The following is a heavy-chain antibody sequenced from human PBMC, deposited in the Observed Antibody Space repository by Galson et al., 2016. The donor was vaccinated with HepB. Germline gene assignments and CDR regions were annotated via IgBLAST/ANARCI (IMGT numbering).Heavy chain of an antibody. J-gene: IGHJ4*02. Sequence: QSGAEVKQPGESLKISCKVSGYRFIQNWIGWVRQMSGKGLEWMGNIYPGDSKTSFSPPFQGQVNISADMSTNTAYLQMNSLRAEDTAIYYCAKSCGNIYCSYFDSWGQGTLVTVSS. CDR2: IYPGDSKT. D-gene: IGHD4-23*01. CDR1: GYRFIQNW. V-gene: IGHV5-51*01. CDR3: AKSCGNIYCSYFDS.